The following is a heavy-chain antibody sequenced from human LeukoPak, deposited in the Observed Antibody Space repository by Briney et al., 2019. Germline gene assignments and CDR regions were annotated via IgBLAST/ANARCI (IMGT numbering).Heavy chain of an antibody. D-gene: IGHD1-1*01. CDR1: GFTFSSYS. CDR3: AKDLANAYYYYYGMDV. J-gene: IGHJ6*02. CDR2: ISSSSSYI. Sequence: GGSLRLSCAASGFTFSSYSMNWVRQAPGKGLEWVSSISSSSSYIYYADSVKGRFTISRDNAKNSLYLQMNSLRAEDTAVYYCAKDLANAYYYYYGMDVWGQGTTVTVSS. V-gene: IGHV3-21*01.